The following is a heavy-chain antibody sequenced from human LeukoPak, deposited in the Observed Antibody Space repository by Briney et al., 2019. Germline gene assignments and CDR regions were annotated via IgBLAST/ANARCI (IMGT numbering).Heavy chain of an antibody. J-gene: IGHJ4*02. CDR3: ARGGSRFRQQVVPPSDAQNGYYFDF. CDR1: RASISSYY. Sequence: SETLSLTCTVSRASISSYYWGWIRQPPGKGLEWIGYIFYSGGTNYIPSLKSRVTISVDTSKNQFSLELTSVTATDTAVYYCARGGSRFRQQVVPPSDAQNGYYFDFWGQGTLVTVSS. D-gene: IGHD6-13*01. V-gene: IGHV4-59*01. CDR2: IFYSGGT.